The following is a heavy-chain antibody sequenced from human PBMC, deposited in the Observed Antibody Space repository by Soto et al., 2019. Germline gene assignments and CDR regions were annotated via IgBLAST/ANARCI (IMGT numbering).Heavy chain of an antibody. CDR1: GFTFSSYW. CDR2: IKQDGSEK. CDR3: ARVSPEYSSGWYYFDY. D-gene: IGHD6-19*01. Sequence: GGSLRLSCAASGFTFSSYWMSWVRQAPGKGLEWVANIKQDGSEKYYVDSVKGRFTISRDNAKNSLYLQMNSLRAEDTAVYYCARVSPEYSSGWYYFDYWGQGTLVTVSS. V-gene: IGHV3-7*01. J-gene: IGHJ4*02.